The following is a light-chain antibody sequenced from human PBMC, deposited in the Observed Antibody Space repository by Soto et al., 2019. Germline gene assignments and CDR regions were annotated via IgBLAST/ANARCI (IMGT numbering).Light chain of an antibody. V-gene: IGKV1-5*01. CDR3: QQYNSYLIT. CDR2: DAS. Sequence: DVQMTHSLSALSAPIEDRVTITCRASQSVSSWLAWYQQKPGKAPKLLIYDASSLESGVPSRFSGSGSGTEFTLTISSLQPDDFATYYCQQYNSYLITFGQGTRLEIK. J-gene: IGKJ5*01. CDR1: QSVSSW.